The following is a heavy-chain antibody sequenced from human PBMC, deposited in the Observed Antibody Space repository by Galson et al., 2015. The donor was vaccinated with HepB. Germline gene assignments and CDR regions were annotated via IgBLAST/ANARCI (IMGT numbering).Heavy chain of an antibody. D-gene: IGHD6-13*01. Sequence: SLRLSCAASGFTFSSYGMHWVRQAPGKGLEWVAVIWYDGSNKYYADSVKGRFTISRDNSKNTLYLQMNSLRAEDTAVYYCARDQDSYSSSWHEFDYWGQGTLVTVSS. CDR2: IWYDGSNK. V-gene: IGHV3-33*01. CDR1: GFTFSSYG. J-gene: IGHJ4*02. CDR3: ARDQDSYSSSWHEFDY.